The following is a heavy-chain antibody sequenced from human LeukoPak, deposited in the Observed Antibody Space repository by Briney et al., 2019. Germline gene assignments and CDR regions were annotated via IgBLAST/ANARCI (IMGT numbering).Heavy chain of an antibody. Sequence: GGSLRLSCAASGFTFSSYEMNWVRQAPGKGLEWVSYISSSGSTIYYADSAKGRFTISRDNAKNSLYLQMNSLRAEDTAVYYCAKVSKEGLVWGQGTLVTVSS. CDR3: AKVSKEGLV. J-gene: IGHJ4*02. D-gene: IGHD3-16*01. V-gene: IGHV3-48*03. CDR2: ISSSGSTI. CDR1: GFTFSSYE.